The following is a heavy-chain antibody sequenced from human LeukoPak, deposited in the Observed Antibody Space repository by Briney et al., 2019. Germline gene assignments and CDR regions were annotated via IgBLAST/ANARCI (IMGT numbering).Heavy chain of an antibody. CDR3: ARTYYDFWSGYYTEAGWFDP. CDR1: GGSLSSGGYS. V-gene: IGHV4-30-2*01. D-gene: IGHD3-3*01. J-gene: IGHJ5*02. Sequence: SQTLSLTRAVSGGSLSSGGYSWSWIRQPPGKGLEWLGYIYHSGSTYYNPSLKSRVTIAVDRSKNQFSLKLSSVTAADTAVYYCARTYYDFWSGYYTEAGWFDPWGQGTLVTVSS. CDR2: IYHSGST.